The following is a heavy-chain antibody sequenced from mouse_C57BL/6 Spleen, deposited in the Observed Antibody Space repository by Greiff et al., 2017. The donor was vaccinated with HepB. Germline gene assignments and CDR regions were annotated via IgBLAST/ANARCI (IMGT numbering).Heavy chain of an antibody. CDR3: TRSKTGLYFDY. Sequence: EVKVEESGTVLARPGASVKMSCKTSGYTFTSYWMHWVKQRPGQGLEWIGAIYPGNSDTSYNQKFKGKAKLTAVTSASTAYMELSSLTNEDSAVYYCTRSKTGLYFDYWGQGTTLTVSS. D-gene: IGHD4-1*01. J-gene: IGHJ2*01. V-gene: IGHV1-5*01. CDR1: GYTFTSYW. CDR2: IYPGNSDT.